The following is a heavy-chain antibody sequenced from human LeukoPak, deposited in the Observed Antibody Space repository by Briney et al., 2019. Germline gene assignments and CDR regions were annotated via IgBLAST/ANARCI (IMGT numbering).Heavy chain of an antibody. CDR3: AKVIVPSVAATSHFYYYYCMDV. J-gene: IGHJ6*03. D-gene: IGHD2-15*01. Sequence: GRSLRLSCAASGFTFSSYGMHWVRQAPGKGLEWVAVISYDGSNKYYADSVRGRFTISRDNSKNTLYLQINSLRAEETAVHYCAKVIVPSVAATSHFYYYYCMDVWDRGTTVTVP. CDR1: GFTFSSYG. CDR2: ISYDGSNK. V-gene: IGHV3-30*18.